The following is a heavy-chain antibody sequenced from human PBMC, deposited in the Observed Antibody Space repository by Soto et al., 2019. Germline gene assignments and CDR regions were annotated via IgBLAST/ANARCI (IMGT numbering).Heavy chain of an antibody. CDR2: IYNDGTT. Sequence: GGSLRLSCTAYGLGVRNNYMSWVRQAPGMGLEWVSVIYNDGTTYYADSVKGRFTLSRDTSKNSLSLQMDSLRAEDTAVYYCVRPLPSGRNYGMDVWGQGTTVTVSS. CDR1: GLGVRNNY. D-gene: IGHD3-10*01. J-gene: IGHJ6*02. CDR3: VRPLPSGRNYGMDV. V-gene: IGHV3-53*01.